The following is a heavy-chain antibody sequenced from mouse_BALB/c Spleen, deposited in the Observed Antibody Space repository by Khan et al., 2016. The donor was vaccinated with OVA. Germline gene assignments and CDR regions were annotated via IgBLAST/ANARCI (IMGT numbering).Heavy chain of an antibody. J-gene: IGHJ3*01. Sequence: QVQLKQSGAELVRPGSSVKISCKASGYTFSSSWMNWVKQRPGQGLEWIGQIYPGNDDTYYNGKIKDKATLTADKSSRQAYMPLTSLTSEDSAVYFCARYYFGRFAYWGQGTLVTVSA. CDR1: GYTFSSSW. D-gene: IGHD2-1*01. CDR3: ARYYFGRFAY. CDR2: IYPGNDDT. V-gene: IGHV1-80*01.